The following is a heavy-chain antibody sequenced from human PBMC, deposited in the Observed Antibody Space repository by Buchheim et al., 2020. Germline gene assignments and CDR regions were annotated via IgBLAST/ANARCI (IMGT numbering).Heavy chain of an antibody. CDR2: VSGSGGTI. D-gene: IGHD1-20*01. Sequence: EVQLLESGGGLVQPGGSLRLSCAASGFTFSSYAMTWVRQAPGKGPEWVSIVSGSGGTIFYGDSLKGRFTISRDNSRNTLYLQMNSLTVEDTAVYYCAKWSSEYNWNYHGMVVWGQGTT. CDR1: GFTFSSYA. CDR3: AKWSSEYNWNYHGMVV. J-gene: IGHJ6*02. V-gene: IGHV3-23*01.